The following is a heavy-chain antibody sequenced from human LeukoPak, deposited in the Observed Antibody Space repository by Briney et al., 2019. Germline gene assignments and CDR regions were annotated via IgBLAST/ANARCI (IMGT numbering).Heavy chain of an antibody. Sequence: ASVKVSCKTSGYSFPSYAMNWVRQAPGQGLEFMGWINTGTGNPTYAQGFTGRFVFSLDTSVSTAYLQISTLKPEDTAVYYCASFGAHSFDYWGQGTLVTVSS. CDR3: ASFGAHSFDY. V-gene: IGHV7-4-1*02. J-gene: IGHJ4*02. D-gene: IGHD3-10*01. CDR1: GYSFPSYA. CDR2: INTGTGNP.